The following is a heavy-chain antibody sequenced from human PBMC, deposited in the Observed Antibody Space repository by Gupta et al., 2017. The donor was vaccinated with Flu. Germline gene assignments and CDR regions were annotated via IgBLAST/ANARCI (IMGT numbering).Heavy chain of an antibody. J-gene: IGHJ4*02. V-gene: IGHV3-74*01. D-gene: IGHD6-19*01. CDR2: FRRDESRT. CDR3: ARAAAVAGTGGFY. Sequence: EVQLVESGGGLVQPGGSLRLSCAASGSTFSRYYMHWVPQAPRKGLVWVSRFRRDESRTSYADSVKGRYTVARDNAKKTLYLQMNSLRAEDTAVYYCARAAAVAGTGGFYWGQGTLVTVSS. CDR1: GSTFSRYY.